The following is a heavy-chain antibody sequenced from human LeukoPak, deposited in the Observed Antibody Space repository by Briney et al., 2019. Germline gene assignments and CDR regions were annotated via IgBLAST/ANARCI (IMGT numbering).Heavy chain of an antibody. CDR1: GYTFTSYD. D-gene: IGHD6-13*01. CDR2: MNPNSGNT. Sequence: ASVKASCKASGYTFTSYDINWVRQATGQGLEWMGWMNPNSGNTGYAQKFQGRVTMTRNTSISTAYMELSSLRSEDTAVYYCARGRGYSSSWFNYYYYGMDVWGQGTTVTVSS. J-gene: IGHJ6*02. CDR3: ARGRGYSSSWFNYYYYGMDV. V-gene: IGHV1-8*01.